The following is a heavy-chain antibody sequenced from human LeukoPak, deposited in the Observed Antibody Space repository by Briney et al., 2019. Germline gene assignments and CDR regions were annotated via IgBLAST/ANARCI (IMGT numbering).Heavy chain of an antibody. J-gene: IGHJ4*02. CDR2: ISSSSSYT. CDR3: ARTRGYGYGYVY. Sequence: GGSLRLSCAASGFTVSDYYMSWIRQAPGKGLEWVSYISSSSSYTNYADSVKGRFTISRDNAKNSLYLQMNSLRAEDTAVYYCARTRGYGYGYVYWGQGALVTVSS. V-gene: IGHV3-11*03. D-gene: IGHD5-18*01. CDR1: GFTVSDYY.